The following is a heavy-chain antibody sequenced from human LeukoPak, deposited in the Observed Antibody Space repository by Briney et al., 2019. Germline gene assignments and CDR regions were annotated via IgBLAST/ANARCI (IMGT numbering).Heavy chain of an antibody. J-gene: IGHJ4*02. CDR1: GFTVSSNY. Sequence: GGSLRLSCAASGFTVSSNYMSWVRQAPGKGLEWVSVIYSGGSTYYADSVKGRFTISRDNSKNTLYLQMNSLRAEDTAVYYCARVMGRYCSSNSCYVDYGGQGPLVTVSS. V-gene: IGHV3-66*01. D-gene: IGHD2-2*01. CDR2: IYSGGST. CDR3: ARVMGRYCSSNSCYVDY.